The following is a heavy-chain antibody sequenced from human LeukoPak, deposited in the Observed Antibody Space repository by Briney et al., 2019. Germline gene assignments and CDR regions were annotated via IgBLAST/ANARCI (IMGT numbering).Heavy chain of an antibody. CDR2: IHSSGST. V-gene: IGHV4-59*08. CDR3: ARLAMYSGGGSILDY. Sequence: SETLSLTCTVSGGSISNFHWTWIWQPPGKGLEWIGWIHSSGSTSYNPSLKSRVTISVDTSKNQFSLQMNSVTAADTAVFYWARLAMYSGGGSILDYGGRGALVTVSS. D-gene: IGHD1-26*01. J-gene: IGHJ4*02. CDR1: GGSISNFH.